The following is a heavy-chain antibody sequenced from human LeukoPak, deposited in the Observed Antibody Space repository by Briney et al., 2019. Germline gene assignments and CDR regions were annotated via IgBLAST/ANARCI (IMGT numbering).Heavy chain of an antibody. J-gene: IGHJ4*02. V-gene: IGHV4-34*01. D-gene: IGHD6-13*01. Sequence: SETLSLTCAVYGGSFSGYYWSWIRQPPGKGLEWIGEINHSGSTNYNPSLKSRVSISVDSSKNQFSLKVSSVTAADTAVYYCARGSDTAAGLYWGQGTPVTVSS. CDR3: ARGSDTAAGLY. CDR2: INHSGST. CDR1: GGSFSGYY.